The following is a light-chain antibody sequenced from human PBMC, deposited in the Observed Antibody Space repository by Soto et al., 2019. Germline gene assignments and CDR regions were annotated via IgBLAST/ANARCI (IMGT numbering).Light chain of an antibody. CDR2: DVS. V-gene: IGLV2-14*01. CDR3: SSYTSSASVV. Sequence: QSALTQPASVSGSPGQSIIISCTGTSSDVGGYNYVSWYQQHPGKAPKLMIYDVSNRPSGVSNRFSGSKSGNTASLIISGLQAEDEADYSCSSYTSSASVVFGGGTKLTVL. CDR1: SSDVGGYNY. J-gene: IGLJ2*01.